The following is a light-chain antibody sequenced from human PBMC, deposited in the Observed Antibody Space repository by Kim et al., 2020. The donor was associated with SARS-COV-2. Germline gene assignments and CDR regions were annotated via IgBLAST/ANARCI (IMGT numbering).Light chain of an antibody. CDR3: QQYDNWPRT. Sequence: EIVLTQYPGTLSLSPGEGASLSCRASQSIGSSYIAWYQQKPGQAPRLLIYGASGRATGIPDRFRGSGSGTDFTLTISRLEPEDFAVYYCQQYDNWPRTFGQGTKVDIK. V-gene: IGKV3-20*01. CDR1: QSIGSSY. CDR2: GAS. J-gene: IGKJ1*01.